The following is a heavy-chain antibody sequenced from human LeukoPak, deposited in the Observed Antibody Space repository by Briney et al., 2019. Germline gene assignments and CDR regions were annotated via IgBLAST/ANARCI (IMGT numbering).Heavy chain of an antibody. CDR3: ARDSGPTYYDILTGYLGYYYMDV. Sequence: SETLSLTCTVSGGSISSYYWSWIRQPPGEGLEWIGYIYYSGSTNYNPSLKSRVTISVDTSKNQFSLKLSSVTAADTAVYYCARDSGPTYYDILTGYLGYYYMDVWGKGTTVTVSS. V-gene: IGHV4-59*01. CDR2: IYYSGST. D-gene: IGHD3-9*01. CDR1: GGSISSYY. J-gene: IGHJ6*03.